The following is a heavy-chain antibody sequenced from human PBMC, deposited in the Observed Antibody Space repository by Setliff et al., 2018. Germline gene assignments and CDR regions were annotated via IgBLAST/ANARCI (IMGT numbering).Heavy chain of an antibody. V-gene: IGHV4-34*01. CDR1: VTRGSFSGYY. J-gene: IGHJ4*02. Sequence: SETPSLTCGVFVTRGSFSGYYWSWIRQPPGKGLEWIGEISPGGSTIYNPSLRSRVTMSVDTSKNRFSLNLTSVTAADTAVYYCATSGFCSAGSCYSFDDWGQGALVTVSS. CDR3: ATSGFCSAGSCYSFDD. CDR2: ISPGGST. D-gene: IGHD2-15*01.